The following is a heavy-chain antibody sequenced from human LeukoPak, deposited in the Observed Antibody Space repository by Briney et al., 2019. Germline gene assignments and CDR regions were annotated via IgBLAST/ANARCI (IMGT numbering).Heavy chain of an antibody. CDR2: ISAYNGNT. Sequence: ASVKVSCKASGYTFASYGISWVRQAPGQGLEWMGWISAYNGNTNYAQKLQGRVTMTTDTSTSTAYMELRSLRSDDTAVYYCARIPETYYYDSSGYPDYWGQGTLVTVSS. V-gene: IGHV1-18*01. D-gene: IGHD3-22*01. CDR3: ARIPETYYYDSSGYPDY. CDR1: GYTFASYG. J-gene: IGHJ4*02.